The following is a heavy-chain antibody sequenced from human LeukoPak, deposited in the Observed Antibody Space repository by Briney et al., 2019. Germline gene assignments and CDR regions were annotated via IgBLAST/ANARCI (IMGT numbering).Heavy chain of an antibody. Sequence: PSETLSLTCTVSGGSISSYYWSWIRQPPGKGLEWIGYIYYSVSTNYNPSLKSRVTISVDTSKNQFSLKLSSVTAADTAVYYCARVNSPYYGSGSYYAPNFDYWGQGTLVTVSS. CDR3: ARVNSPYYGSGSYYAPNFDY. V-gene: IGHV4-59*01. J-gene: IGHJ4*02. CDR2: IYYSVST. D-gene: IGHD3-10*01. CDR1: GGSISSYY.